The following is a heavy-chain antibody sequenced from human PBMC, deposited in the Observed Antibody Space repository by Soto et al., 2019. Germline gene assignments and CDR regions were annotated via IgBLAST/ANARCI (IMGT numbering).Heavy chain of an antibody. CDR1: GFTFSDHY. CDR2: ISPRTTYK. Sequence: QVQLVESGGGLVKPGGSLRLSCASSGFTFSDHYMSWIRRSPGKGLEFLSYISPRTTYKNYADSVKGRFTISRDNAKNSLYLQLNSLRAEDTAIYYCSRGGGGGLFDIWGEGPFVTVSS. V-gene: IGHV3-11*06. J-gene: IGHJ4*02. CDR3: SRGGGGGLFDI. D-gene: IGHD2-21*01.